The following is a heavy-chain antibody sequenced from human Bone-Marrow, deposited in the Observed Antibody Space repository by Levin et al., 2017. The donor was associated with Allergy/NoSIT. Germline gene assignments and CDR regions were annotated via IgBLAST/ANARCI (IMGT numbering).Heavy chain of an antibody. CDR1: GFSFSDYA. Sequence: QSGGSLRLSCAASGFSFSDYAMHWVRQAPGKGLEWVAVISYDGGNKYYADSVKGRFTISRDSSKYTLYLQINSLRAEDTAVYYCARGARECRTTSCYVDFWGQGTLVTVSS. D-gene: IGHD2-2*01. CDR3: ARGARECRTTSCYVDF. J-gene: IGHJ4*02. CDR2: ISYDGGNK. V-gene: IGHV3-30-3*01.